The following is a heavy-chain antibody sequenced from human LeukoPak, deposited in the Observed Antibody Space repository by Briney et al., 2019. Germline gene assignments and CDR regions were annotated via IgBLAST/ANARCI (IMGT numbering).Heavy chain of an antibody. D-gene: IGHD6-6*01. CDR2: IYDSGST. Sequence: YPSQTLSLTCNVSGDSIRNYYWSWIRQTPGKGLEWIGHIYDSGSTNYNPSLKSRVTISVDTSKNQFSLKVSSVTAADTAVYYCARLARGRWFDPWGQGTLVTVSS. CDR3: ARLARGRWFDP. J-gene: IGHJ5*02. V-gene: IGHV4-59*08. CDR1: GDSIRNYY.